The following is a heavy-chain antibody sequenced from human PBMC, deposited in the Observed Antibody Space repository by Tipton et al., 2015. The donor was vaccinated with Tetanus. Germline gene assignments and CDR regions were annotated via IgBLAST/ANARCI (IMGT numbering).Heavy chain of an antibody. CDR2: INPNSGGT. CDR3: ARDPPPYGSGSYYDY. V-gene: IGHV1-2*02. J-gene: IGHJ4*02. CDR1: GYTFTGYY. D-gene: IGHD3-10*01. Sequence: QLVQSGPEVKKPGASVKVSCKASGYTFTGYYMHWVRQAPGQGLEWMGWINPNSGGTNYAQKFQGRVTMTRDTSISTAYMELSRLRSDDTAVYYCARDPPPYGSGSYYDYWGQGTLVTVSS.